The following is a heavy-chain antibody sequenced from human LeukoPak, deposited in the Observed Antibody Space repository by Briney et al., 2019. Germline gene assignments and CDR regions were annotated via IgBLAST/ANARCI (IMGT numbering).Heavy chain of an antibody. CDR2: ISAYNGNT. J-gene: IGHJ4*02. Sequence: ASVKVSCKASGYTFTSYGISWVRQAPGQGLEWMGWISAYNGNTNYAQKLQGRVTMTTDTSTSTAYMELRSLRSDDTALYYCAREYTAMATAYFDYWGQGTLVTVSS. V-gene: IGHV1-18*01. CDR3: AREYTAMATAYFDY. CDR1: GYTFTSYG. D-gene: IGHD5-18*01.